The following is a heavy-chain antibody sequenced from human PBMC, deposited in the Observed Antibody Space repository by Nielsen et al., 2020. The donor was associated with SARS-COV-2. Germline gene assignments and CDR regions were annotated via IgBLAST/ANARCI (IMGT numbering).Heavy chain of an antibody. Sequence: GESLKISCAASGFTFSSYAMSWVRQAPGKGLEWVSAISGSGGSTYYADSVKGRFTISRDNSKNTLYLQMNSLRAEDTAVYYCAKEYSSGWYDGYWGQVTLVTVSS. D-gene: IGHD6-19*01. J-gene: IGHJ4*02. CDR3: AKEYSSGWYDGY. CDR1: GFTFSSYA. V-gene: IGHV3-23*01. CDR2: ISGSGGST.